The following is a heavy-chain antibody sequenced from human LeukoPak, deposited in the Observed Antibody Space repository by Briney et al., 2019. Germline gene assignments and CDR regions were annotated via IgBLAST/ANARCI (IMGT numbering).Heavy chain of an antibody. D-gene: IGHD4-17*01. J-gene: IGHJ4*02. CDR1: RYTFTSYY. V-gene: IGHV1-46*01. CDR2: INPSAGTI. CDR3: ARGDDYGDEYFDY. Sequence: ASVKVSCKASRYTFTSYYMHWVRQAPGQGLDWLGIINPSAGTISYAQKFQGRVTMTRDTSTSTVYMELSSLRSEDTAVYDCARGDDYGDEYFDYWGQGALVTVSS.